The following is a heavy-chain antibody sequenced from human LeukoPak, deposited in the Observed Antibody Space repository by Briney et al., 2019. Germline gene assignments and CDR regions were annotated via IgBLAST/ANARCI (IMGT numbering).Heavy chain of an antibody. CDR2: INWNGGST. V-gene: IGHV3-20*04. D-gene: IGHD2-2*01. CDR1: GFTYVYYG. CDR3: ARAHIIVVPAAMSGYYFDIEG. J-gene: IGHJ6*03. Sequence: GGSLRLSCPSTGFTYVYYGMNWVRQAPGKGLEWVSGINWNGGSTGYADSVKGRFTISRDDARNSLYLQMNSLRVDDTALYYCARAHIIVVPAAMSGYYFDIEGWGKVITVTVSS.